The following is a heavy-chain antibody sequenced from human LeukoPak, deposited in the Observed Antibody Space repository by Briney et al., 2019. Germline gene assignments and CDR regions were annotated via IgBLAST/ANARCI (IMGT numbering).Heavy chain of an antibody. CDR2: ISGSGGST. J-gene: IGHJ4*02. V-gene: IGHV3-23*01. CDR1: GFTFSSYA. CDR3: AACPVQLERRGLFDY. D-gene: IGHD1-1*01. Sequence: GGSLRLSCAASGFTFSSYAMSWVRQAPGKGLAWVSAISGSGGSTYYADSVKGRFTISRDNSKNTLYLQVNSLRAEDTAVYYCAACPVQLERRGLFDYWGQGTLVTVSS.